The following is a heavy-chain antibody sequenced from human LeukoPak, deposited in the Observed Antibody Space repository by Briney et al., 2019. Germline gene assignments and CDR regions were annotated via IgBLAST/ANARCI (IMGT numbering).Heavy chain of an antibody. V-gene: IGHV4-39*07. D-gene: IGHD3-10*01. CDR3: ARAVSSGFPLLDY. CDR2: IFYSGGT. CDR1: GGSINTPNYY. Sequence: SETLSLTCTVSGGSINTPNYYWGWIRQTPGKGLEWIGNIFYSGGTYYSPSLTSRVTISLDTSRNQFSLKLNSVTAADTAVYYCARAVSSGFPLLDYWGQGTLVTVSS. J-gene: IGHJ4*02.